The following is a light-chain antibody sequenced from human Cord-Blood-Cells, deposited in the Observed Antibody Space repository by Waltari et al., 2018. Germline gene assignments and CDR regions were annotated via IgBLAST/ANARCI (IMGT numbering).Light chain of an antibody. CDR2: WAS. Sequence: DIEMTQSPDSLAVSLGERATINCKSSQSVLYSSNNKNYLAWYQQKPGQPPKLLIYWASTRESGVPDRFSGSGSGTDFTLTISSLQAEDVAVYYCQQYYSTPLTFGGGTMVEIK. CDR1: QSVLYSSNNKNY. CDR3: QQYYSTPLT. V-gene: IGKV4-1*01. J-gene: IGKJ4*01.